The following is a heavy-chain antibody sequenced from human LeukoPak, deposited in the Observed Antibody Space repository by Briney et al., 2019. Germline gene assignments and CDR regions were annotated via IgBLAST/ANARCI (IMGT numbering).Heavy chain of an antibody. CDR3: ARAIVVVIRRIGDYCYYYGMDV. CDR2: IIPIFGTA. CDR1: GGTFSSYA. V-gene: IGHV1-69*13. Sequence: SVKVSCKASGGTFSSYAISWVRQAPGQGLEWMGGIIPIFGTANYAQKFQGRVTITADESTSTAYMELSSLRSEDTAVYYCARAIVVVIRRIGDYCYYYGMDVWGQGTTVTVSS. D-gene: IGHD3-22*01. J-gene: IGHJ6*02.